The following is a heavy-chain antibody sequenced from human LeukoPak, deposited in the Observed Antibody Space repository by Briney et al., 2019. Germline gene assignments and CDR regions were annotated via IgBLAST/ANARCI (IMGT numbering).Heavy chain of an antibody. Sequence: PGGSLRLSCAASGFTFSSYSMNWVRQAPGKGLEWVSSISCSSSYIYYADSVKGRFTISRDNAKNSLYLQMSSLRAEDTAVYYCARDPLVVVAATRSYYYGMDVWGQGTTVTVSS. D-gene: IGHD2-15*01. CDR2: ISCSSSYI. V-gene: IGHV3-21*01. CDR3: ARDPLVVVAATRSYYYGMDV. J-gene: IGHJ6*02. CDR1: GFTFSSYS.